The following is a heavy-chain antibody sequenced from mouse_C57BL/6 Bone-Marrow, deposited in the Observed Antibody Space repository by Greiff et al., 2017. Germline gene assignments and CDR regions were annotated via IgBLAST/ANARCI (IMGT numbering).Heavy chain of an antibody. J-gene: IGHJ3*01. D-gene: IGHD2-3*01. V-gene: IGHV1-53*01. CDR3: ATGGYWDGYYAWFAY. CDR2: INPSNGGT. Sequence: QVQLQQPGTELVKPGASVKLSCKASGYTFTSYWMHWVKQRPGQGLEWIGNINPSNGGTNYNEKFKSKATLTVDKSSSTAYMQLSRLTSEDSAVYYCATGGYWDGYYAWFAYWGRGTLVTVSA. CDR1: GYTFTSYW.